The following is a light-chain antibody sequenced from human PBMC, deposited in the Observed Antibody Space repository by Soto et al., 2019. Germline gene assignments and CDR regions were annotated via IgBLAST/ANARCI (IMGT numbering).Light chain of an antibody. Sequence: IVMTQSPATLSVSPGERATLSCRASQSVNSNLAWYQQKPGQAPRLLIFGASTRATGIPARFSGRGSGTEFNLTISSLQSEDFAVYYCLKYNSWPPAFAQGTKVEI. CDR2: GAS. V-gene: IGKV3-15*01. J-gene: IGKJ1*01. CDR3: LKYNSWPPA. CDR1: QSVNSN.